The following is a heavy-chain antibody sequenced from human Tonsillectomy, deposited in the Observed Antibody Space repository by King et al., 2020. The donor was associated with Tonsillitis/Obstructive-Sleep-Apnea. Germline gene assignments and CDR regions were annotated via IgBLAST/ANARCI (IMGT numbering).Heavy chain of an antibody. CDR3: ARWYYDILTGHYYYYYYMDV. Sequence: VQLVESGGGVVRPGGSLRLSCAASGFTFDDYGMSWVRQAPGKGLEWVSGINWNGGSTGYADSVKGRFTTSRDNAKNSLYLQMNSLRAEDTALYYCARWYYDILTGHYYYYYYMDVWGKGTTVTVSS. CDR2: INWNGGST. J-gene: IGHJ6*03. D-gene: IGHD3-9*01. V-gene: IGHV3-20*04. CDR1: GFTFDDYG.